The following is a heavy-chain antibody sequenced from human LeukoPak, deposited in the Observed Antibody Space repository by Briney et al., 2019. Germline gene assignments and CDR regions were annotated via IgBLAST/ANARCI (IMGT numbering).Heavy chain of an antibody. CDR1: GYTFTGYY. CDR3: ARAVGEQQLVLDY. Sequence: VASVKVSCKASGYTFTGYYMHWVRQAPGQRLEWMGRINPNSGGTNYAQKFQGRVTMTRDTSISTAYMELSRLRSDDTAVYYCARAVGEQQLVLDYWGQGTLVTVSS. V-gene: IGHV1-2*06. D-gene: IGHD6-13*01. J-gene: IGHJ4*02. CDR2: INPNSGGT.